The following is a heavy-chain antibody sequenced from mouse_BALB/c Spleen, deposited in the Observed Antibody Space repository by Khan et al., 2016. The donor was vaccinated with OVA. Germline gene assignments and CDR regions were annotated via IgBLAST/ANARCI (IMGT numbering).Heavy chain of an antibody. CDR1: GFTFSSYS. D-gene: IGHD4-1*01. J-gene: IGHJ3*01. V-gene: IGHV5-6*01. CDR3: ASHLTGSFAY. Sequence: EVQLQESGGDLVKPGGSLKLSCAASGFTFSSYSMSWVRQTPDKRLEWVATISSGGDYTYYTDNVKGRFTISRDNAKNTQYLQMSSLKSEDTPMYDCASHLTGSFAYWGQGTLVTVSA. CDR2: ISSGGDYT.